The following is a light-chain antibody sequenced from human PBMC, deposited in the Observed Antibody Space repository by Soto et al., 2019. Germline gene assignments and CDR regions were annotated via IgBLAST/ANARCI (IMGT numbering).Light chain of an antibody. CDR2: DVI. J-gene: IGLJ3*02. Sequence: QSVLTQPRSVSGSPGQSVTISCTGTSSDVGIYNYVSWYQHHPGKAPKLIIYDVINRPSGVPDRFSGSKSGITASLTISGLQADDEAYYYCCSYAATSTLVFGGGTKLTVL. CDR3: CSYAATSTLV. V-gene: IGLV2-11*01. CDR1: SSDVGIYNY.